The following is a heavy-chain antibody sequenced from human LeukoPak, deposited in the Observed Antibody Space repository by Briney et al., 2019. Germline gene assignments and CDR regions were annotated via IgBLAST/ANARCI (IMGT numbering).Heavy chain of an antibody. D-gene: IGHD3-9*01. J-gene: IGHJ6*03. CDR1: DDSITMYY. CDR2: VDHTGST. V-gene: IGHV4-59*08. CDR3: ARHYLGLRYFDWLSSYMDV. Sequence: PSETLSLTCTVSDDSITMYYWTWIRQPPGKGLEWIGYVDHTGSTKFNPSLNGRVSISRDTSNNFFSLRLRSVTAADTAVYYCARHYLGLRYFDWLSSYMDVWGKGTTVTISS.